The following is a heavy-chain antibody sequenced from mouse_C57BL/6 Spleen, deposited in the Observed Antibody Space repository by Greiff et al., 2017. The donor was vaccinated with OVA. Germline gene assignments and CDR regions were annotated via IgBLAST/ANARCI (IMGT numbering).Heavy chain of an antibody. V-gene: IGHV1-39*01. J-gene: IGHJ2*01. Sequence: VQLQQSGPELVKPGASVKISCKASGYSFTDYNMNWVKQRTGKSLEWIGVINPNYGTTSYNQKFKGKATLTVDQSSSTADMQLNSLTSKDSAVDYCASDCGSSDAWGQGTTLTVSS. CDR3: ASDCGSSDA. D-gene: IGHD1-1*01. CDR2: INPNYGTT. CDR1: GYSFTDYN.